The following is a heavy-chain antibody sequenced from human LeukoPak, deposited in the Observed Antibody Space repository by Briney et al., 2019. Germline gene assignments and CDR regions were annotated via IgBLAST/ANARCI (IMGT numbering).Heavy chain of an antibody. CDR1: GFTFSSYE. J-gene: IGHJ3*02. CDR2: TSSSDAGT. CDR3: AKEVRGDAFDI. V-gene: IGHV3-23*01. D-gene: IGHD3-16*01. Sequence: GGSLRLSCAASGFTFSSYEMNWVRQTPGKGLEWVAATSSSDAGTYHADSVRGRFTISRDNSKNTLYLQMNSLRAEDTAVYYCAKEVRGDAFDIWGQGTMVTVSS.